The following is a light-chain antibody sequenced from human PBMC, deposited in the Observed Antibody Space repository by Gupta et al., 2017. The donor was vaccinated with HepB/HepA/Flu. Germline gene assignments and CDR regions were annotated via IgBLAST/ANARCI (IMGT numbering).Light chain of an antibody. CDR2: YDS. CDR1: NIRSKS. CDR3: QVWDSSSDHPYV. J-gene: IGLJ1*01. Sequence: YVLTPPPSVSVAPVKTAMISCGGNNIRSKSVHWYQQKQGQATVLVIYYDSDRPSGIPERFSGSNSGNTATLTISRVEAGDEADSYCQVWDSSSDHPYVFGTGTKVTVL. V-gene: IGLV3-21*04.